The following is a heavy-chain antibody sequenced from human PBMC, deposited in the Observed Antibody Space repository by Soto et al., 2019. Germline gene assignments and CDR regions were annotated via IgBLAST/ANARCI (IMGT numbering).Heavy chain of an antibody. CDR1: GGSISSYY. J-gene: IGHJ6*02. V-gene: IGHV4-59*01. CDR3: ARDSQLVVLDHYYYYYGMDV. D-gene: IGHD6-6*01. CDR2: IYYSGST. Sequence: SETLSLTCTVSGGSISSYYWSWIRQSPGKGLEWIGYIYYSGSTNYNPSLKSRVTISVDTSKNQFSLKLSSVTAADTAVYYCARDSQLVVLDHYYYYYGMDVWGQGTTVTVSS.